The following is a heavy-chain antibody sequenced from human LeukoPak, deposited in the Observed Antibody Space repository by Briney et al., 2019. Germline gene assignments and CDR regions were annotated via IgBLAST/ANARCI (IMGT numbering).Heavy chain of an antibody. V-gene: IGHV1-8*03. CDR2: MNPNSGNT. Sequence: ASVKVSCKASGYTFTSYDINWVRQATGQGLEWMGWMNPNSGNTGYAQKFQGRVTITRNTSISTAYMELSSLRSEDTAVYYRARGEARDGYNYAYWGQGTLVTVSS. CDR1: GYTFTSYD. D-gene: IGHD5-24*01. CDR3: ARGEARDGYNYAY. J-gene: IGHJ4*02.